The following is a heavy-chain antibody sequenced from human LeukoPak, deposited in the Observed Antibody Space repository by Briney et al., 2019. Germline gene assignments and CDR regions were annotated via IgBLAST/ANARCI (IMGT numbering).Heavy chain of an antibody. CDR1: GFTFSSYA. V-gene: IGHV3-30*04. Sequence: GRSLRLSCAASGFTFSSYAMHWVRQAPGKGLEWVAVISYDGSNKYYADSVKGRFTISRDNSKNTLYLQMNSLRAEDTAVYYCARGPPYGDYGPADYWGQGTLVTVSS. CDR3: ARGPPYGDYGPADY. D-gene: IGHD4-17*01. J-gene: IGHJ4*02. CDR2: ISYDGSNK.